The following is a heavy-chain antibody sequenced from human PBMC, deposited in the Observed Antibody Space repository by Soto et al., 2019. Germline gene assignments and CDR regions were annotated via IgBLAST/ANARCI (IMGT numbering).Heavy chain of an antibody. J-gene: IGHJ4*02. D-gene: IGHD2-15*01. CDR2: IYTSGST. Sequence: SETLSLTCNVSGDSISSYYWSWIRQPAGKGLEWIGRIYTSGSTYYNPSLRSRLAISIDTSKNQFSLRLTSVTAADTALYFCARGWYYFDFWGRGTLVTVSS. CDR3: ARGWYYFDF. CDR1: GDSISSYY. V-gene: IGHV4-4*07.